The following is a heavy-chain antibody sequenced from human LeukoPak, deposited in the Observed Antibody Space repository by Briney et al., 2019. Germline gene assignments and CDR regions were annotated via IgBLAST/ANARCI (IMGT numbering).Heavy chain of an antibody. Sequence: GGSLRLSCAAPGFTFSSYAMSWVRQAPGKGLEWVSAISGSGGSTYYADSVKGRFTISRDNAKNTLYLQMNSLRAEDTAVYYCAREGYYGSGVMGMDVWGQGTTVTVSS. CDR1: GFTFSSYA. V-gene: IGHV3-23*01. CDR3: AREGYYGSGVMGMDV. CDR2: ISGSGGST. J-gene: IGHJ6*02. D-gene: IGHD3-10*01.